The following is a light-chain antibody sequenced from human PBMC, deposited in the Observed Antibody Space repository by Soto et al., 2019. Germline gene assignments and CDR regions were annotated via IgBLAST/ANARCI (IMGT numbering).Light chain of an antibody. CDR3: SSYAGNNWV. CDR2: EVS. V-gene: IGLV2-8*01. Sequence: QSALTQPPSASGSPGQSVTISCNGTSSDVGGYNYVSWYQQHPGKAPKLMIYEVSKRPSGVPDRFSGSKSGNTASLTVSGLQAEDEADYYCSSYAGNNWVFGGGTKLTVL. CDR1: SSDVGGYNY. J-gene: IGLJ3*02.